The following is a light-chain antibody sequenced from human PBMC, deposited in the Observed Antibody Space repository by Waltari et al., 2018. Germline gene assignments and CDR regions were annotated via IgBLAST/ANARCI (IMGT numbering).Light chain of an antibody. V-gene: IGLV3-21*01. CDR3: QVWDANTDPGV. J-gene: IGLJ1*01. CDR1: NIDRKS. Sequence: SYVLTQPPSVAAAPGETARVPCGGTNIDRKSVHCYQQKPGQAPVLVISYDSDRPSGIPERFSGSNSGDTATLTISRVEAGDEADYYCQVWDANTDPGVFGTGTEVTVL. CDR2: YDS.